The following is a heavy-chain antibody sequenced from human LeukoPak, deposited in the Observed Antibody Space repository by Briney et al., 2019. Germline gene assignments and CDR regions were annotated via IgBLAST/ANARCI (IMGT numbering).Heavy chain of an antibody. V-gene: IGHV3-23*01. D-gene: IGHD2-15*01. CDR3: AKHGVVVAATHNYFDY. Sequence: GGSLRLSCAASGFTFSSYSMNWVRQAPGKGLEWVSAISGSGGSTYYADSVKGRFTISRDNSKNTLYLQMNSLRAEDTAVYYCAKHGVVVAATHNYFDYWGQGTLVTVSS. CDR1: GFTFSSYS. J-gene: IGHJ4*02. CDR2: ISGSGGST.